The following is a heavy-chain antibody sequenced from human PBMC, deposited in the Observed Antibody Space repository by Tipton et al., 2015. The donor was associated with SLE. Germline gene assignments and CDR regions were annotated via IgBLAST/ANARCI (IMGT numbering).Heavy chain of an antibody. J-gene: IGHJ4*02. CDR3: AKVDSSGVPFWFDY. Sequence: SLRLSCAASGFTFSSYGMHWVRQAPGKGLEWVAVISYDGSNKYYADSVKGRFTISRDNSKNTLYLQMNSLRAEDTAVYYCAKVDSSGVPFWFDYWGQGTLVTVSS. CDR1: GFTFSSYG. V-gene: IGHV3-30*18. D-gene: IGHD6-19*01. CDR2: ISYDGSNK.